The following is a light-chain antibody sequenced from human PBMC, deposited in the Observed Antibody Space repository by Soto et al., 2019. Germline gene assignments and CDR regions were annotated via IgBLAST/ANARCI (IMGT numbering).Light chain of an antibody. CDR2: AAS. Sequence: DIQMTQSPSSLSASVGDRVTITCRASQSISSSLNWYQQKPGKAPKLLIYAASSLHSGVPSRFSGSGSGTDFTLTISSLQPEDFATYYCQQSYSTRLTFGGGTKVEIK. J-gene: IGKJ4*01. V-gene: IGKV1-39*01. CDR3: QQSYSTRLT. CDR1: QSISSS.